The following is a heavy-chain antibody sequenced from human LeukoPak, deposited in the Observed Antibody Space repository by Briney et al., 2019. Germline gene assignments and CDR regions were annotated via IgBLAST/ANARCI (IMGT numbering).Heavy chain of an antibody. CDR2: IYDSGST. CDR1: GGSISSYY. CDR3: ARDPYCSNGVCSRRWYFDL. V-gene: IGHV4-59*01. Sequence: SETLSLTCTVPGGSISSYYWSWIRQPPGKGPEWIGYIYDSGSTNYNPSLKSRVTISVDTSKHQISLRLTSVTAADTAVYYCARDPYCSNGVCSRRWYFDLWGRGTLVTVSS. D-gene: IGHD2-8*01. J-gene: IGHJ2*01.